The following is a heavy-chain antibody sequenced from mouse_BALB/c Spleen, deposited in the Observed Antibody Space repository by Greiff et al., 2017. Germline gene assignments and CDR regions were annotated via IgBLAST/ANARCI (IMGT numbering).Heavy chain of an antibody. J-gene: IGHJ4*01. V-gene: IGHV7-1*02. CDR2: SRNKANDYTT. Sequence: EVKVVESGGGLVQPGGSLRLSCATSGFTFSDFYMEWVRQPPGKRLEWIAASRNKANDYTTEYSASVKGRFIVSRDTSQSILYLQMNALRAEDTAIYYCARDKLFYAMDYWGQGTSVTVSS. CDR1: GFTFSDFY. CDR3: ARDKLFYAMDY.